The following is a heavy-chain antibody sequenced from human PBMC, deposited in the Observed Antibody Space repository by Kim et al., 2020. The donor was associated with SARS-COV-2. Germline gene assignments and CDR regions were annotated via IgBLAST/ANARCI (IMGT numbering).Heavy chain of an antibody. CDR1: GFTFSSYG. Sequence: GGSLRLSCAASGFTFSSYGMHWVRQAPGKGLEWVAVIWYDGSNKYYADSVKGRFTISRDNSKNTLYLQMNSLIAEDTAVYYCAKGHGYYWDYWGQGTLVTVSS. CDR2: IWYDGSNK. V-gene: IGHV3-33*06. D-gene: IGHD3-3*01. CDR3: AKGHGYYWDY. J-gene: IGHJ4*02.